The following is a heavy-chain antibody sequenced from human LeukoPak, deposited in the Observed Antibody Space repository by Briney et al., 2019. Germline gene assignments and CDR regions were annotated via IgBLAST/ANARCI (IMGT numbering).Heavy chain of an antibody. J-gene: IGHJ4*02. CDR3: ARGGNIAARPFDY. Sequence: GASVKVSCKTSGYTFTDYYMQWVRQAPGQGLEWMGWINPNSGGTNYAQKFQGRVTMTRDTSISTAYMELSSLRSDDTAVYYCARGGNIAARPFDYWGQGPRVTVSS. CDR2: INPNSGGT. D-gene: IGHD6-6*01. V-gene: IGHV1-2*02. CDR1: GYTFTDYY.